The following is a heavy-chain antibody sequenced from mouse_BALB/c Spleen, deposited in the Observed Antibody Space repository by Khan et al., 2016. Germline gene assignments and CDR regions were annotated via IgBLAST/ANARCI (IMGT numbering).Heavy chain of an antibody. V-gene: IGHV5-4*02. D-gene: IGHD2-14*01. CDR2: ISDGGSYT. J-gene: IGHJ3*01. CDR1: GFTFSDYY. Sequence: ELVESGGGLVKPGGSLKLSCAASGFTFSDYYMYWVRQTPEKRLEWVATISDGGSYTYYPDSVKGRFTISRDNAKNNLYLQMSSLKSDDTAMYYCARDDRWFAYWGQGTLVTVSA. CDR3: ARDDRWFAY.